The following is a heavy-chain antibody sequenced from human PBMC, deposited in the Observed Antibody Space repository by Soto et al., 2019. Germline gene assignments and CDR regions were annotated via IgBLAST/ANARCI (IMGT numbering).Heavy chain of an antibody. D-gene: IGHD6-19*01. V-gene: IGHV1-69*02. CDR2: IIPILGIA. CDR1: GGTFSSYT. J-gene: IGHJ5*02. Sequence: QVQLVQSGAEVKKPGSSVKVSCKASGGTFSSYTISWVRQAPGQGLEWMGRIIPILGIANYAQKFQGRVTITADKSTSTAYMELSSLRSEDTAVYYCARGSDLGRGWFDPWGQGTLVTVSS. CDR3: ARGSDLGRGWFDP.